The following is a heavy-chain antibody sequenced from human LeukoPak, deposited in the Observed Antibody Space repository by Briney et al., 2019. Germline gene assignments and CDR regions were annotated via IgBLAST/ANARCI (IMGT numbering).Heavy chain of an antibody. J-gene: IGHJ3*02. Sequence: PGGSLRLSCAASGFTFSSYWMHWVRQAPGKGLVWVSRINSDGSSTSYADSVKGRFTISRDNAKNTLYLQMNSLRAEDTAVYYCARHIGAGNDAFDTWGQGTMVTVSS. CDR1: GFTFSSYW. V-gene: IGHV3-74*01. CDR2: INSDGSST. D-gene: IGHD1-1*01. CDR3: ARHIGAGNDAFDT.